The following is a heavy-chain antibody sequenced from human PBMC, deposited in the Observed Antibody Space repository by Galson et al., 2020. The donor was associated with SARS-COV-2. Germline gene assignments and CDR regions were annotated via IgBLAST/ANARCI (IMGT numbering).Heavy chain of an antibody. CDR1: GFTFSSYA. V-gene: IGHV3-23*01. Sequence: TGGSLRLSCAASGFTFSSYAMSWVRQAPGKGLEWVSVLSGSGGSTYYADSVKGRFTISRDNSKNTLYLQMNSLRAEDTAVYYCAKDQRITIFGVVIKQRGGFDYWGQGTLVTVSS. J-gene: IGHJ4*02. D-gene: IGHD3-3*01. CDR2: LSGSGGST. CDR3: AKDQRITIFGVVIKQRGGFDY.